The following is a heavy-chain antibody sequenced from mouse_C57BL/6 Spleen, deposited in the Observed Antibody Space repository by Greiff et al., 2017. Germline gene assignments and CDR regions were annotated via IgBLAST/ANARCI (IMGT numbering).Heavy chain of an antibody. CDR1: GYTFTDYY. V-gene: IGHV1-26*01. D-gene: IGHD1-1*01. CDR3: ARCPVYDCSRDYWYFDV. J-gene: IGHJ1*03. Sequence: VQLQQSGPELVKPGASVKISCKASGYTFTDYYMNWVKQSHGKSLEWIGDINPNNGGTSYNQKFKGKATLTVDKSSSTAYMERRILTSEDSAVYYCARCPVYDCSRDYWYFDVWGTGTTVTVSS. CDR2: INPNNGGT.